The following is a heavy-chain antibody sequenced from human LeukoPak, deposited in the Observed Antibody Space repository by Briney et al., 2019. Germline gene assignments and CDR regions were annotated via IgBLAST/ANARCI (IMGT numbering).Heavy chain of an antibody. V-gene: IGHV1-18*01. CDR1: GYTFTKDG. J-gene: IGHJ4*02. CDR2: ISAYNGDT. D-gene: IGHD1-26*01. Sequence: ASVKVSCKASGYTFTKDGIGWVRQAPGQGLEWMGWISAYNGDTNYAQKFQGRVTMTADTSTSTAYMELRSLRFDDTAVYFCAREGLGTYYVFWGQGTLVTVSS. CDR3: AREGLGTYYVF.